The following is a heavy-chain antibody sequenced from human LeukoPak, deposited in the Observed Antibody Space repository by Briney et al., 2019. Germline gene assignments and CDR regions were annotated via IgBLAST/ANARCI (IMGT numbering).Heavy chain of an antibody. D-gene: IGHD2-15*01. CDR1: GFTFSDYY. CDR2: ISSSGSTI. CDR3: AKDLRPRTEYCSGGSCYSYGDAFDI. J-gene: IGHJ3*02. Sequence: PGGSLRLSCAASGFTFSDYYMSWIRQAPGKGLEWVSYISSSGSTIYYADSVKGRFTISRDNAKNSLYLQMNSLRAEDPAVYYCAKDLRPRTEYCSGGSCYSYGDAFDIWGQGTMVTVSS. V-gene: IGHV3-11*01.